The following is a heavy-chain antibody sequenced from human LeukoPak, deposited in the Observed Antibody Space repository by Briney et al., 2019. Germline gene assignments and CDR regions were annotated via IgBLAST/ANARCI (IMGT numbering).Heavy chain of an antibody. V-gene: IGHV4-31*03. CDR3: ARGPITAYQGGWFDP. Sequence: SETLSLACTVSGGSISSGGYYWSWIRQHPGKGLEWIGYIYYSGSTYYNPSLKSRVTISVDTSKNQFSLKLSSVTAADTAVYYCARGPITAYQGGWFDPWGQGTLVTVSS. CDR1: GGSISSGGYY. J-gene: IGHJ5*02. CDR2: IYYSGST. D-gene: IGHD3-10*01.